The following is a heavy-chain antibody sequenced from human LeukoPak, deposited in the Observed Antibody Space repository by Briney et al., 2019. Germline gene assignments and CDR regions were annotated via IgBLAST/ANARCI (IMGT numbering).Heavy chain of an antibody. CDR1: GGSISSSSYY. Sequence: SETLSLTCTVSGGSISSSSYYWGWIRQPPGKGLEWIGSIYFSGSTYYNPSLKSRVTISVDTSKNQFSLNLSSVTAADTAVYYCAILGPPTRFLEWFDDSFGIWGQGTMVTVSS. V-gene: IGHV4-39*01. CDR3: AILGPPTRFLEWFDDSFGI. CDR2: IYFSGST. D-gene: IGHD3-3*01. J-gene: IGHJ3*02.